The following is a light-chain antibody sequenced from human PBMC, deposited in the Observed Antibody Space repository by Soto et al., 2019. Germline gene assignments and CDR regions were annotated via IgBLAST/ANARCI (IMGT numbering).Light chain of an antibody. V-gene: IGKV1-5*03. CDR1: QSISTW. CDR3: QQYLNRWT. J-gene: IGKJ1*01. CDR2: NAA. Sequence: DIQMTQSPSTLSASGGDRVTITCRASQSISTWLAWYQQKPGKAPKLLIYNAARLEGRVPSRFSGSGSGPEFTLTISRLQPEDFSTYYCQQYLNRWTFGQGTKVDIK.